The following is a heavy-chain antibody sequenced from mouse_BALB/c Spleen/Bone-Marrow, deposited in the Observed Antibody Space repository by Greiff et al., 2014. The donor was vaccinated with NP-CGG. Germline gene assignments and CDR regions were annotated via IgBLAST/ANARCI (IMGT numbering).Heavy chain of an antibody. Sequence: EVQLQQSRMALLTPERSLKLSCAASGFTFSSYAMSWVRQSPEQSLEWVAEISRGGSYTYYPDTVKGRFTVSRNNAKNPLNLKMRSLRSEDTAMYYCSRDSSGYLDYWGQGTTLTVSS. J-gene: IGHJ2*01. CDR3: SRDSSGYLDY. D-gene: IGHD3-1*01. CDR2: ISRGGSYT. CDR1: GFTFSSYA. V-gene: IGHV5-9-4*01.